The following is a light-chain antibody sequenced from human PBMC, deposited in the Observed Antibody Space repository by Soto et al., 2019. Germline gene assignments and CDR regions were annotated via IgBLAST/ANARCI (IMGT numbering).Light chain of an antibody. J-gene: IGLJ1*01. V-gene: IGLV2-8*01. CDR1: SFDVGGYNY. Sequence: QSGLTQPPSASGSPGHSVTISCTGTSFDVGGYNYVSWYQQHPGKAPQVLMYEVSKRPSGVPDRFSGSKSGNTASLTVSGLQAEDEADYYCSAYAGSPYLYVFGSGTKVTVL. CDR3: SAYAGSPYLYV. CDR2: EVS.